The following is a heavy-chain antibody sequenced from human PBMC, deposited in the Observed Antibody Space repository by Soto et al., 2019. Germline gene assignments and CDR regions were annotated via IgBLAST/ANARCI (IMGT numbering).Heavy chain of an antibody. CDR1: GFTFSTYS. J-gene: IGHJ3*02. D-gene: IGHD6-19*01. CDR2: IRDSGHST. Sequence: EVQLLESGGGLVQPGGSLRLSCAASGFTFSTYSMTWVRQAPGKGLEWVSTIRDSGHSTHYADSARGRFAISRDNSKNTLFLQMNSLRAEDTAVYYCARVKAQILSSGWYGGDDIWGQGTMVTVSS. V-gene: IGHV3-23*01. CDR3: ARVKAQILSSGWYGGDDI.